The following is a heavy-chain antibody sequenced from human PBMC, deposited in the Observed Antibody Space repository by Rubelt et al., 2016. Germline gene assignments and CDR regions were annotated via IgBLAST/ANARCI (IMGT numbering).Heavy chain of an antibody. V-gene: IGHV4-4*02. CDR3: ARQNRYYYYGMDV. Sequence: QVQLQDSGPGLVKPSGTLSLTCAVSGGSISRGNWWSWVRQPPGKGLEWIGKIFHSGSTDYNPSLKSRVTMSVDKSKNQFSLSLSSVTAADTAVYYCARQNRYYYYGMDVWGQGTTVTVSS. CDR1: GGSISRGNW. CDR2: IFHSGST. J-gene: IGHJ6*02.